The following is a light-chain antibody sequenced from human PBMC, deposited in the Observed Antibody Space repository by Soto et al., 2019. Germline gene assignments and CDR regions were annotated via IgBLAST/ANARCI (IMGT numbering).Light chain of an antibody. CDR3: QQYNNWPET. CDR1: QSVSSN. CDR2: DAS. J-gene: IGKJ1*01. V-gene: IGKV3-15*01. Sequence: EIVMTQSPATLSVSPGERATLSCRASQSVSSNLAWYQQKVGQAPRVLIYDASTRATGIPGRFSGSGSGTEFTLTISSLQSEDFAVYFFQQYNNWPETFGQGTKVEIK.